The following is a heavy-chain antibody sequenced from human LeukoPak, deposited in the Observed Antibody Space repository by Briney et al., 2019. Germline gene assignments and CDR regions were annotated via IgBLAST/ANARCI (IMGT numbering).Heavy chain of an antibody. Sequence: ASVKVSCKASGYTSTGYYIHWMRQAPGQGLEWMGWMNPNRGDTSYAQKFQGRVTMTRDTPINTAYMELSGLTSDDTAVYYCGRRRIDCSDTGCYVDYWGQGTLVTVSS. D-gene: IGHD2-15*01. J-gene: IGHJ4*02. CDR1: GYTSTGYY. CDR3: GRRRIDCSDTGCYVDY. V-gene: IGHV1-2*02. CDR2: MNPNRGDT.